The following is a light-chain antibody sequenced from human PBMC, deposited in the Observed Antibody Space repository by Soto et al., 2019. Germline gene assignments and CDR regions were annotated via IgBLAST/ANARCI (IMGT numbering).Light chain of an antibody. CDR1: SSNIGSNY. J-gene: IGLJ1*01. CDR3: AAWDDSLRTV. V-gene: IGLV1-47*01. Sequence: QSVLTQPPSASGTPGHRVTISCSGSSSNIGSNYVYWYQQLPGTAPKLLIYRNNQRPSGVPDRFSGSKSGTSASLAISGLRSEDEADYYCAAWDDSLRTVFGTGTKVTVL. CDR2: RNN.